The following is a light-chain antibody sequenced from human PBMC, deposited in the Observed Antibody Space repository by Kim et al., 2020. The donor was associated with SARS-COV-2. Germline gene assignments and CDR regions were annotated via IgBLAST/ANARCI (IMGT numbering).Light chain of an antibody. V-gene: IGLV3-21*04. Sequence: PGKAAESSVGGNNIGSKSVHWYQQKPGQAPVLVIYYDSDRPSGIPERFSGSNSGNTATLTISRVEAGDEADYYCQVWDSSSDHWVFGGGTQLTVL. CDR3: QVWDSSSDHWV. J-gene: IGLJ3*02. CDR1: NIGSKS. CDR2: YDS.